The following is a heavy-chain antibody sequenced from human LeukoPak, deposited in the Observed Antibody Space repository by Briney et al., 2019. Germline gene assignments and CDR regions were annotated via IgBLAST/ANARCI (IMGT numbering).Heavy chain of an antibody. J-gene: IGHJ3*02. CDR1: GFTFSSYD. D-gene: IGHD3-22*01. Sequence: PGGSLRLSCAASGFTFSSYDMHWVRHATGKGLEWDSAIGTAGDTYYPGSVKGRFTISRENAKNSLYLQMNSLRAGDTAVYYCARLSSGAAFDIWGQGTMVTVSS. V-gene: IGHV3-13*01. CDR3: ARLSSGAAFDI. CDR2: IGTAGDT.